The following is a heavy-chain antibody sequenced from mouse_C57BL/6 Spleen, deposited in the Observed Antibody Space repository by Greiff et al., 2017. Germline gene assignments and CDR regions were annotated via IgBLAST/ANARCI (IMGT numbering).Heavy chain of an antibody. CDR3: ARRRNYGNGDWFAY. D-gene: IGHD2-1*01. CDR1: GYTFTDYN. V-gene: IGHV1-22*01. CDR2: INPNNGGT. Sequence: EVKLQESGPELVKPGASVKMSCKASGYTFTDYNMHWVKQSHGKSLEWIGYINPNNGGTSYNQKFKGKATLTVNKSSSTAYMELRSLTSEDSAVYYCARRRNYGNGDWFAYWGQGTLVTVSA. J-gene: IGHJ3*01.